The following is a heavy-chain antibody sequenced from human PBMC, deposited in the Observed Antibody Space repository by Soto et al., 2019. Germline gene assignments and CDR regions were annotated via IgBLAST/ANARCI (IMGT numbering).Heavy chain of an antibody. CDR3: TRIVFP. V-gene: IGHV4-59*11. D-gene: IGHD2-21*01. Sequence: SGTLSLTCSVSGDSISSHYWSWIRQPPRKGLEWIGYIYYSGSTNYNPSLKRRVTISVDTTKNHFSLTLSSVTAADTPVNYCTRIVFPWGQGTLDTVSS. CDR2: IYYSGST. J-gene: IGHJ5*02. CDR1: GDSISSHY.